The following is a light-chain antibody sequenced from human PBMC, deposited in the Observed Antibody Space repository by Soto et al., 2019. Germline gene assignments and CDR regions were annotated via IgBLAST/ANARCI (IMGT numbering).Light chain of an antibody. CDR1: QSVSSSN. J-gene: IGKJ4*01. CDR2: DAS. Sequence: LVLTQSPGTLSLSPGERATLSCRASQSVSSSNLAWYQQKPGQAPRLLIYDASTRATGIPARFSGSGSGTEFTLTISSLLSEDFAVYSCQQYNNWPLTFGGGTKVDIK. CDR3: QQYNNWPLT. V-gene: IGKV3D-15*01.